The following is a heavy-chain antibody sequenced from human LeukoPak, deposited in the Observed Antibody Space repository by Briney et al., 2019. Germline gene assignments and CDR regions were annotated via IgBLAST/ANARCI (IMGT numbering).Heavy chain of an antibody. CDR3: TRVTTNGYFEY. Sequence: QAGGSLRHSCAAPGFTFSSFWMGWVRQAPGKGLEWVASIKFDDSEKQHVDSVKGRFTISRDNAENSLFLQMNSLRAEDTAVYFCTRVTTNGYFEYWGRGTLVTVSS. V-gene: IGHV3-7*04. D-gene: IGHD1-1*01. J-gene: IGHJ4*02. CDR1: GFTFSSFW. CDR2: IKFDDSEK.